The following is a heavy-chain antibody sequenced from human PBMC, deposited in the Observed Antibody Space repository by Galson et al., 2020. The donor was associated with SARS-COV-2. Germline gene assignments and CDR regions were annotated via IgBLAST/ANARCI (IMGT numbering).Heavy chain of an antibody. Sequence: GESLKISCAASGFTFSSYGMHWVRQAPGKGLEWVAVIWYDGSNKYYADSVKGRFTISRDNSKNTLYLQMNSLRAEDTAVYYCARDPRWYYYDSSGYYYPPQRVPEYYMDVWGKGTTVTVSS. CDR2: IWYDGSNK. CDR1: GFTFSSYG. CDR3: ARDPRWYYYDSSGYYYPPQRVPEYYMDV. D-gene: IGHD3-22*01. J-gene: IGHJ6*03. V-gene: IGHV3-33*01.